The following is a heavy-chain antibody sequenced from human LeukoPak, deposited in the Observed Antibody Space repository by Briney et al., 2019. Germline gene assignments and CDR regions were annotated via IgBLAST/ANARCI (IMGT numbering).Heavy chain of an antibody. V-gene: IGHV4-59*01. D-gene: IGHD6-13*01. J-gene: IGHJ4*02. CDR1: GFTFSSYA. CDR3: AAGYLSSWYYFDY. Sequence: PGGSLRLSCAASGFTFSSYAMSWVRQPPGKGLEWIGYIYYSGSTNYNPSLKSRVTISVDTSKNQFSLKLSSVAAADTAVYYCAAGYLSSWYYFDYWGQGTLVTVSS. CDR2: IYYSGST.